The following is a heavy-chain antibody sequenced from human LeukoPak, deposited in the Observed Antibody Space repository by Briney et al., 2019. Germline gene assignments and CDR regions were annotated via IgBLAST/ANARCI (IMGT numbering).Heavy chain of an antibody. J-gene: IGHJ4*02. V-gene: IGHV4-4*07. CDR1: GGSISSYY. CDR3: ARIKKTSMITFGGVIPY. CDR2: IYTSGST. D-gene: IGHD3-16*02. Sequence: SETLSLTCTVSGGSISSYYWSWIRQPAGKGLEWIGRIYTSGSTNYNPSLKSRVTMSVDTSKNQFSLKLSSVTAADTAVYYCARIKKTSMITFGGVIPYWGQGTLVTVSS.